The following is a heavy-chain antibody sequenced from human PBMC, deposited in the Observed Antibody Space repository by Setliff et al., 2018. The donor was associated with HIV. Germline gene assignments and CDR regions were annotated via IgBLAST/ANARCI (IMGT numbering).Heavy chain of an antibody. V-gene: IGHV4-59*01. Sequence: PSETLSLTCTVSGGSIRSYYWSWIRQPPGKGLEWIGYIYYSGSTNYNPSPKSRVTISVDTSKNQFSLKLSSVTAADTAVYYCARAGGGGRWLHLSYWYFDLWGRGTLVTVSS. CDR1: GGSIRSYY. CDR2: IYYSGST. D-gene: IGHD3-16*01. CDR3: ARAGGGGRWLHLSYWYFDL. J-gene: IGHJ2*01.